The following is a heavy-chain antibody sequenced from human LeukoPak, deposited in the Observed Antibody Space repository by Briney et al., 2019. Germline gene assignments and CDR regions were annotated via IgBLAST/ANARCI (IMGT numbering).Heavy chain of an antibody. D-gene: IGHD3/OR15-3a*01. V-gene: IGHV3-21*01. CDR2: ISSSSSYI. CDR3: ARDKDWGGDFDY. CDR1: GFTFSSYS. Sequence: GGSLRLSCAASGFTFSSYSMNWVRQAPGKGLEWVSSISSSSSYIYYADSVKGRFTISRDNAKNSLYLQMNSLRAEDTAVYYCARDKDWGGDFDYWGQGTLVTVSS. J-gene: IGHJ4*02.